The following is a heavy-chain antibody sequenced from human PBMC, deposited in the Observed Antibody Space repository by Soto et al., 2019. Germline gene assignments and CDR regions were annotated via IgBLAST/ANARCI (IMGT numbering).Heavy chain of an antibody. CDR2: ISGSGGST. J-gene: IGHJ4*02. Sequence: VSVRLSCAASGFTFISYAMRWVRQAPGKGLEWVSAISGSGGSTYYADSVKGRFTISRDNSKNTLYLQMNSLRAEDTAVYYCAKDLAASIAAAGTFDYWGQGTLVTVSS. CDR3: AKDLAASIAAAGTFDY. D-gene: IGHD6-13*01. V-gene: IGHV3-23*01. CDR1: GFTFISYA.